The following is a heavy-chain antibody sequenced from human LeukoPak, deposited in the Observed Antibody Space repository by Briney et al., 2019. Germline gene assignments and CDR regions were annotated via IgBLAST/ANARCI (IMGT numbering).Heavy chain of an antibody. CDR2: INSDGSSA. D-gene: IGHD1-26*01. CDR3: ARGTSTARGIDY. J-gene: IGHJ4*02. Sequence: GGSLRLSCAASGFSFATYWMYWVRHVPGKGLVWVAQINSDGSSATYGDSAKGRFSISRDNAKNTLSLYMSSLRAEDTAVYYCARGTSTARGIDYWGQGTLVAASS. CDR1: GFSFATYW. V-gene: IGHV3-74*01.